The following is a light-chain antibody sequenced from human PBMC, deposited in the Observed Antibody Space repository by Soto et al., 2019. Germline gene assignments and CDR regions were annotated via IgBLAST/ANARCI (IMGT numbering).Light chain of an antibody. V-gene: IGLV2-14*01. J-gene: IGLJ1*01. Sequence: QSVLTQPASVSGSPGQSITISCTGTSSDVGNYNYVSWYQQYPGRVPKLLIYMVSNRPSGVSNRFSGSKSGNTASLTISGLQAEDEADYFCTSPTPGSLYVFGTGTKVNVL. CDR3: TSPTPGSLYV. CDR1: SSDVGNYNY. CDR2: MVS.